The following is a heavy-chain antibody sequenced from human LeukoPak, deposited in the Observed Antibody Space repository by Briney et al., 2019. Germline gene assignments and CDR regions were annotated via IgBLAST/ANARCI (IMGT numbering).Heavy chain of an antibody. D-gene: IGHD5-24*01. CDR2: IRYDGSNK. J-gene: IGHJ4*02. V-gene: IGHV3-30*02. CDR1: GFTFSSYG. CDR3: ARDSWEMATITRIFDY. Sequence: GGSLRLSCAASGFTFSSYGMHWVRQAPGKGLEWVAFIRYDGSNKYYADSVKGRFTISRDNSKNTLYLQMNSLRAEDTAVYYCARDSWEMATITRIFDYWGQGTLVTVSS.